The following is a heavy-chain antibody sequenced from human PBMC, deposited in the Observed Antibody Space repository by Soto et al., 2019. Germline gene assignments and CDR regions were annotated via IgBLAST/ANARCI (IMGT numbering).Heavy chain of an antibody. Sequence: GASVKVSCKASGGTFSSYAISWVRQAPGQGLEWMGGIIPIFGTANYAQNFQGRVTITADESTSTAYMELSSLRSEDTAVYYCARTARSYCTNGLFYDFNYSHYLMDFWGKGTSVPVSS. D-gene: IGHD2-8*01. J-gene: IGHJ6*03. CDR1: GGTFSSYA. CDR2: IIPIFGTA. V-gene: IGHV1-69*13. CDR3: ARTARSYCTNGLFYDFNYSHYLMDF.